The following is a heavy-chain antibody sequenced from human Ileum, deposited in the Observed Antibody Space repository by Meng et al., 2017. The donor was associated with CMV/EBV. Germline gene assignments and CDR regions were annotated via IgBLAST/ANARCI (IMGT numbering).Heavy chain of an antibody. CDR2: IGVSGGA. V-gene: IGHV3-23*04. J-gene: IGHJ4*02. CDR1: GFLCSTYW. Sequence: EVHVVESGVRSVRPCGSLRRSCRSSGFLCSTYWMHSVGEAPGKGLVWVSSIGVSGGASYADSVKGRLTISRDNSNNALYLQRNSLRADYTAVYFCASRHSSSSMYYWGQGTLVTVSS. CDR3: ASRHSSSSMYY. D-gene: IGHD6-6*01.